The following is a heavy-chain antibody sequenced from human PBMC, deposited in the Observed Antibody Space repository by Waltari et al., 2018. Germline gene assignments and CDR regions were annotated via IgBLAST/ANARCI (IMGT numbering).Heavy chain of an antibody. V-gene: IGHV4-39*07. CDR1: GGSITRNHYY. J-gene: IGHJ2*01. Sequence: QLQLQESGPGQLKPSETLSLTCTVSGGSITRNHYYCAWVRQPPGKGLEWIGNVYSSGTTYYNSSFKSRVSISIDTTKNQFSLKLSSVTAADTAVYFCASYYYDTSGLYGSFYFDLWGRGTLVTVSS. CDR3: ASYYYDTSGLYGSFYFDL. CDR2: VYSSGTT. D-gene: IGHD3-22*01.